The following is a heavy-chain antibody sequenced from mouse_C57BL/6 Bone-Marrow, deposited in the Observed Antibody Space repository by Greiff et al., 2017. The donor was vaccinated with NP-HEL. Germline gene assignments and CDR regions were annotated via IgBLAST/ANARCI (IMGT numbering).Heavy chain of an antibody. D-gene: IGHD1-1*01. J-gene: IGHJ4*01. Sequence: QVQLQQSGPGLVQPSQSLSITCTVSGFSLTSYGVHWVRQSPGKGLEWLGVIWRGGSTDYNAAFMSRLSITKDNSKSQVFFKMNSLQADDTAIYYCAKNTGYGSYYYAMDYWGQGTSVTVSS. CDR2: IWRGGST. CDR1: GFSLTSYG. V-gene: IGHV2-5*01. CDR3: AKNTGYGSYYYAMDY.